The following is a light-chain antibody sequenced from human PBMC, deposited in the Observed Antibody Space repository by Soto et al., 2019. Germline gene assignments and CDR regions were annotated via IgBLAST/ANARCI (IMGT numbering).Light chain of an antibody. V-gene: IGKV3-15*01. Sequence: EIVMTQSPATLSVSPGERATLSCRASQSITGNLTWYQQKPGQAPRLLIYDASTRGTGIPARLSGSGSGTEFTRTSSRLQPQDFAVYYCQQYNHWPLTFGGGTKVEIK. CDR1: QSITGN. CDR2: DAS. J-gene: IGKJ4*01. CDR3: QQYNHWPLT.